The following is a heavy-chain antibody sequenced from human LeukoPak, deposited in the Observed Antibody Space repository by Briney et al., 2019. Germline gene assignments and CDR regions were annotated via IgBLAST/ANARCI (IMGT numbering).Heavy chain of an antibody. V-gene: IGHV1-8*01. CDR2: MNPNSGNT. J-gene: IGHJ3*02. CDR1: GYTFTSYD. D-gene: IGHD3-10*01. CDR3: ARRADYYGSGIFAFDI. Sequence: ASVKVSCKASGYTFTSYDINWVRQATGQGLEWMGWMNPNSGNTGYAQKFQGRVTMTRNTSISTAYMELSSLRSEDTAVYYCARRADYYGSGIFAFDIWGQGTMVTVSS.